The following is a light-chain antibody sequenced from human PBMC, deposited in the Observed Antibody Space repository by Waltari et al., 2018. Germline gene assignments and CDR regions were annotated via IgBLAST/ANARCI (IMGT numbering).Light chain of an antibody. J-gene: IGLJ3*02. V-gene: IGLV2-23*02. Sequence: QSALTQPAAVSGSPGQSVTISCTGASSDIGRYDIVSWYQQHRGNAPKLVISDVSKRPSGVSDRFSGSKSGDTASLTISGLQFEDEADYYCCSYAGNYVWVFGGGTRLTVL. CDR1: SSDIGRYDI. CDR3: CSYAGNYVWV. CDR2: DVS.